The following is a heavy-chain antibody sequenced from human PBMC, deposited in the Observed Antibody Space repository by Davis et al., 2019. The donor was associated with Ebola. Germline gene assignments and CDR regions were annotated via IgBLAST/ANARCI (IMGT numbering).Heavy chain of an antibody. CDR2: IKQDGSEK. D-gene: IGHD1-26*01. J-gene: IGHJ6*02. V-gene: IGHV3-7*01. Sequence: GGSLRLSCAASGFTFSSYWMSWVRQAPGKGLEWVANIKQDGSEKYYVDSVKGRFTISRDNAKNSLYLQMNSLRAEDTAVYYCAREGSSYSGSYQYYYYGMDVWGQGTTVTVSS. CDR3: AREGSSYSGSYQYYYYGMDV. CDR1: GFTFSSYW.